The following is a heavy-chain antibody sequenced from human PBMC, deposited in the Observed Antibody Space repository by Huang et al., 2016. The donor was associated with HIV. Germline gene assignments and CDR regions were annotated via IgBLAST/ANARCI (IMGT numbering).Heavy chain of an antibody. Sequence: QVQLVESGGGVVQPGRSLRLSCAASGFIFSNYGMHWVRQAPGKGRWWVALISYDGSKKYYTDAVKGRFSISRDNSKNTLYLQMNSLRAEDTAVYYCALKGDSSGWEYFRHWGQGTLVTVSS. D-gene: IGHD6-19*01. CDR3: ALKGDSSGWEYFRH. CDR1: GFIFSNYG. CDR2: ISYDGSKK. V-gene: IGHV3-30*03. J-gene: IGHJ1*01.